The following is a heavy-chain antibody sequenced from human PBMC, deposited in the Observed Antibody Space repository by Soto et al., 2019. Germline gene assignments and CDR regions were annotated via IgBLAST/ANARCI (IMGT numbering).Heavy chain of an antibody. CDR2: VHISGHS. V-gene: IGHV4-4*02. CDR3: ARVRQGCSANNCYFDP. CDR1: GGSVRAPDW. D-gene: IGHD1-1*01. J-gene: IGHJ5*01. Sequence: QVHLQESGPGLVAPSGTLSLTCTLSGGSVRAPDWWNWVRQSPDKGLEWIAEVHISGHSNYNPSLRSGVSVSIDSSKNQFYLNLNSVTTADTAIYYCARVRQGCSANNCYFDPWGQGTQVTISS.